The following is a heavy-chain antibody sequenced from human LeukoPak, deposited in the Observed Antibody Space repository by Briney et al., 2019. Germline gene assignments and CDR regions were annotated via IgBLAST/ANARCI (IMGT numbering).Heavy chain of an antibody. CDR1: GGSISSSSYY. CDR3: ARGLINYYDSSGYYLDY. J-gene: IGHJ4*02. V-gene: IGHV4-39*07. Sequence: SETLSLTCTVSGGSISSSSYYWGWIRQPPGKGLEWIGRIYYSGSTYYNPSLKSRVTLSVDTSKNQFSLKLSSVTAADTAVYYCARGLINYYDSSGYYLDYWGQGTLVTVSS. D-gene: IGHD3-22*01. CDR2: IYYSGST.